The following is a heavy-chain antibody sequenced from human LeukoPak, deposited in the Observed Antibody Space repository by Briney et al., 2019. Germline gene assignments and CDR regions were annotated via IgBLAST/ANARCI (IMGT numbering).Heavy chain of an antibody. CDR2: IYASGST. V-gene: IGHV4-4*08. Sequence: SETLSLTCTGSGGSISSYCLSWIRQPPGKGLEWIRCIYASGSTNYNPSLKGRLTISVDASNSQFSLTVRSVTAADTAVYYCGGRGFWGQGTLVTVSS. D-gene: IGHD3-10*01. CDR1: GGSISSYC. CDR3: GGRGF. J-gene: IGHJ4*02.